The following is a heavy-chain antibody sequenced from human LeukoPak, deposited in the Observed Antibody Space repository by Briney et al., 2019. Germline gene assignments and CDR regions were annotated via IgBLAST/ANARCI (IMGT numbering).Heavy chain of an antibody. CDR3: ARAPWELLRGFDY. Sequence: ASVKVSCKASGYTFTGYHVHWVRQAPGQGLEWMGWINPNSGGTNYAQKLQGRVTMTTDTSTSTAYMELRSLRSDDTAVYYCARAPWELLRGFDYWGQGTLVTVSS. V-gene: IGHV1-2*02. D-gene: IGHD1-26*01. CDR1: GYTFTGYH. J-gene: IGHJ4*02. CDR2: INPNSGGT.